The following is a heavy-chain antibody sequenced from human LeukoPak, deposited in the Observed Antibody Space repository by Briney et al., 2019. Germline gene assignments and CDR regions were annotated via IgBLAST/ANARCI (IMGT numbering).Heavy chain of an antibody. Sequence: SETLSLTCTVSGGSISSGDYYWSWIRQPPGKGLEWIGYICYSGSTYYNPSLKSRVTISVDTSKNQFSLKLSSVTAADTAVYYCARWNYDSSGYYYGWFDPWGQGTLVTVSS. J-gene: IGHJ5*02. CDR2: ICYSGST. CDR1: GGSISSGDYY. D-gene: IGHD3-22*01. CDR3: ARWNYDSSGYYYGWFDP. V-gene: IGHV4-30-4*01.